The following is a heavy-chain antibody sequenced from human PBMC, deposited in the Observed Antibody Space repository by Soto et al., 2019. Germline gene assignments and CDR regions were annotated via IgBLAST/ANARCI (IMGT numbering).Heavy chain of an antibody. V-gene: IGHV5-51*01. CDR2: IYPGDSDT. CDR1: GYSFTSYW. Sequence: GEALKISCKGSGYSFTSYWIGWVRQMPGKGLEWMGIIYPGDSDTRYSPSFQGQVTISADKSISTAYLQWSSLKASDTAMYYCARHYYGSGRPVPYSYYGMDVWGQGTTVTGSS. CDR3: ARHYYGSGRPVPYSYYGMDV. D-gene: IGHD3-10*01. J-gene: IGHJ6*02.